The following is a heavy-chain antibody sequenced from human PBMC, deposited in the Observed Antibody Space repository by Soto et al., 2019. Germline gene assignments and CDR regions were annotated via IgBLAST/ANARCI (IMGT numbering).Heavy chain of an antibody. Sequence: SETLSLTCAVYGGSFSGYDWGWIRQPPGKGRGWKWVRNINGSANDNTSSKSLVTMSVDTSENHFTIKLSYGTAVETAVYYCAKGGGLRCLEWSPPKWLDPWGQGTMVTVSS. CDR2: RNINGSA. J-gene: IGHJ5*01. CDR3: AKGGGLRCLEWSPPKWLDP. CDR1: GGSFSGYD. D-gene: IGHD3-3*01. V-gene: IGHV4-34*01.